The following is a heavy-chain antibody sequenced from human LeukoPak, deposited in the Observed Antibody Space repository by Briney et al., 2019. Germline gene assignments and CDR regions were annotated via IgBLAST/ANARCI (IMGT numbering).Heavy chain of an antibody. CDR2: ISNNGGST. J-gene: IGHJ3*02. Sequence: GGSLRLSCAASGFTFRSYAMHWVRQAPGKGLEYVSAISNNGGSTYYANSVKGRFTISRDNSKNTLYLQMGSLRAEDMAVYYCARVGDQDVFDIWGQGTTVTVSS. CDR1: GFTFRSYA. V-gene: IGHV3-64*01. CDR3: ARVGDQDVFDI.